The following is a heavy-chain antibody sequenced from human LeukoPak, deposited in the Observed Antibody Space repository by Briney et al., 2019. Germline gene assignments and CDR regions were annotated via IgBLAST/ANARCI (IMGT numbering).Heavy chain of an antibody. Sequence: GGSLRLSYAASGFTFSSYSMNWVRQAPGKGLEWVSYISSSGSPIYYADSVKGRFTISRDNAKNSLYLQMNSLRAEDAAIYYCAKAPVTSCRGDFCYPFDYWGQGTLVTVSS. J-gene: IGHJ4*02. CDR2: ISSSGSPI. CDR1: GFTFSSYS. CDR3: AKAPVTSCRGDFCYPFDY. V-gene: IGHV3-48*01. D-gene: IGHD2-15*01.